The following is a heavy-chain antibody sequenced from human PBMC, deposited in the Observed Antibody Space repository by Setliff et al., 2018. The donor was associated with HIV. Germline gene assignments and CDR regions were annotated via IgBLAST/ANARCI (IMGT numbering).Heavy chain of an antibody. V-gene: IGHV1-18*04. CDR1: GYTFTSYY. CDR2: IVVDSGNT. D-gene: IGHD6-19*01. CDR3: ARYGSGWPLWYFDL. J-gene: IGHJ2*01. Sequence: ASVKVSCKASGYTFTSYYMHWVRQAPGQGLEWIGWIVVDSGNTNYAQKFQERVTMTTDTSTSTAYMELRSLRSDDTAVYYCARYGSGWPLWYFDLWGRGTLVTVSS.